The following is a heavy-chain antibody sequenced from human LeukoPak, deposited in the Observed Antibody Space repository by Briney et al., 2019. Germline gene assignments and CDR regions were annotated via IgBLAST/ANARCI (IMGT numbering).Heavy chain of an antibody. Sequence: PSETLSLTCAVYGGSFSGYYWSWIRQPPGKGLEWIGEINHSGSTNYNPSLKSRVTISVDTSKNQFSLKLSSVTAADTAVYYCARHGSSGWYTFDYWGQGTLVTVSS. V-gene: IGHV4-34*01. J-gene: IGHJ4*02. CDR3: ARHGSSGWYTFDY. CDR1: GGSFSGYY. D-gene: IGHD6-19*01. CDR2: INHSGST.